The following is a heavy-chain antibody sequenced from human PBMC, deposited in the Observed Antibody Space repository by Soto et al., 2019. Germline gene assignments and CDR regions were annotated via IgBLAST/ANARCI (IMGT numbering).Heavy chain of an antibody. CDR1: GGTFSSYA. CDR2: IIPFFGTA. D-gene: IGHD6-6*01. V-gene: IGHV1-69*13. J-gene: IGHJ4*02. Sequence: SVKVSCKASGGTFSSYAFSWVRQAPGEGLEWMGRIIPFFGTANYAQKFHGRVTITADESTSTAYMELSSRRSEDTAVYYCARDSPPRRIVALFFAFDYWGQGTLVTVSS. CDR3: ARDSPPRRIVALFFAFDY.